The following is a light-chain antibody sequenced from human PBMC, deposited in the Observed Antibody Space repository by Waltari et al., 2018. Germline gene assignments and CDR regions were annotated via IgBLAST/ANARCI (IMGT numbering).Light chain of an antibody. CDR1: QNLHKY. Sequence: EVVLTQSPASLSSSPVERVTLSCRASQNLHKYLAWYQQKPGHAPRLLIYEASNRATGIPDRFSGSGSGTDFTLTIDSLEPEDFAVYFCQQRSNWPPLTFGGGTKVEIK. CDR3: QQRSNWPPLT. CDR2: EAS. V-gene: IGKV3-11*01. J-gene: IGKJ4*01.